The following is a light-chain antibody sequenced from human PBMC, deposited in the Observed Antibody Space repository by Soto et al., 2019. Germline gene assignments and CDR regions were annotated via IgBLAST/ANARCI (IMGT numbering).Light chain of an antibody. V-gene: IGLV1-40*01. CDR3: QSYDSSLTERV. Sequence: QSVLTQPPSVSGAPGQRVTISCTGSSSNIGAGYDVHWYQQLPGTAPKLLIYGNSNRPSGVPDRFSGSKSGTSASLAITGLQAEDEADYYGQSYDSSLTERVFGPGTTLTVL. CDR1: SSNIGAGYD. CDR2: GNS. J-gene: IGLJ1*01.